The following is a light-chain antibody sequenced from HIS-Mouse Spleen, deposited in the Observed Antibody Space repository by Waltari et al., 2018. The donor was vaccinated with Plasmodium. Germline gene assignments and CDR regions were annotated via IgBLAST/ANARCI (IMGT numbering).Light chain of an antibody. CDR3: QQYNSYQ. J-gene: IGKJ1*01. V-gene: IGKV1-5*03. CDR2: KAS. Sequence: DIQMTQPPSILSASVGDRVTITFRDSQSISSWLAWYQQKPVKAPKILIYKASRLESGVPSRFSGSGSGTECTLTISSLQPDDFATYDGQQYNSYQFGQGTKVEIK. CDR1: QSISSW.